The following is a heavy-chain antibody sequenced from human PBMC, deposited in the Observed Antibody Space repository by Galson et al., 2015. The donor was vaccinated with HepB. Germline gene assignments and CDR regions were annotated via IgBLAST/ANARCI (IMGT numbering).Heavy chain of an antibody. Sequence: TLSLTCTVSGGSISSGSYYWSWIRQPAGKGLEWIGRIYTSGSTNYNPSLKSRVTISVDTSKNQFSLKLSSVTAADTAVYYCARGLGGFGVLNLRYFDYWGQGTLVTVSS. V-gene: IGHV4-61*02. CDR2: IYTSGST. D-gene: IGHD3-10*01. CDR3: ARGLGGFGVLNLRYFDY. CDR1: GGSISSGSYY. J-gene: IGHJ4*02.